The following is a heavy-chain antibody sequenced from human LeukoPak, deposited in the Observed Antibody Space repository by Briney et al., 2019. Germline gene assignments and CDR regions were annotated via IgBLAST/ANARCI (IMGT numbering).Heavy chain of an antibody. V-gene: IGHV1-2*02. CDR2: INPNSGGT. Sequence: ASVKVSCKASGYTFTGYYMHWVRQAPGQGVEWMGWINPNSGGTNYAQKFQGRVTMTRDTSISTAYMELRRLRSDDTAVYYCASERFLEWLPNYYYYGMDVWGQGTTVTVSS. CDR1: GYTFTGYY. D-gene: IGHD3-3*01. CDR3: ASERFLEWLPNYYYYGMDV. J-gene: IGHJ6*02.